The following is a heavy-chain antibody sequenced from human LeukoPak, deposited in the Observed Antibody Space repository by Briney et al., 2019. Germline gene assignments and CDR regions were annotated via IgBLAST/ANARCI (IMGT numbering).Heavy chain of an antibody. Sequence: GESLKISCKGSGYSFTSDWIGWVRQMPGKGLEGMGIIYPGDSDTRYSPSFQGQVTISADKSISTAYLQWSSLKASDSAMYYCARLPYCGGDCYPNWFDPWGQGTLVTVSS. CDR1: GYSFTSDW. V-gene: IGHV5-51*01. J-gene: IGHJ5*02. CDR3: ARLPYCGGDCYPNWFDP. CDR2: IYPGDSDT. D-gene: IGHD2-21*02.